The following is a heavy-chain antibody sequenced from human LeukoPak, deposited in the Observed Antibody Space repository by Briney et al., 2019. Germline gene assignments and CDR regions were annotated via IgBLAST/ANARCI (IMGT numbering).Heavy chain of an antibody. CDR1: GGSISSYY. CDR3: ARRGRYDAFDI. J-gene: IGHJ3*02. V-gene: IGHV4-59*08. Sequence: PSETPSLTCTVSGGSISSYYWSWIRQPPGKGLEWIGYIYYSGSTNYNPSLKSRVTISVDTSKNQFSLKLSSVTAADTAVYYCARRGRYDAFDIWGQGTMVTVSS. CDR2: IYYSGST.